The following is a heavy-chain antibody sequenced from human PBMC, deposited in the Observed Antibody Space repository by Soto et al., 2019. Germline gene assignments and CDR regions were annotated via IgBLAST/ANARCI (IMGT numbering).Heavy chain of an antibody. J-gene: IGHJ3*01. CDR1: NSSLGAFH. CDR3: ARSPLSYDYVRQTWREVGDSFDV. D-gene: IGHD3-10*02. Sequence: SETLSLTCAIYNSSLGAFHWTWIRQPPGKGLEWIGGLIHGGSTNYNPSLKSRVTFSLDTSKSQFSLHVMSVTAADTAVYYCARSPLSYDYVRQTWREVGDSFDVWGRGTSVTVSS. V-gene: IGHV4-34*12. CDR2: LIHGGST.